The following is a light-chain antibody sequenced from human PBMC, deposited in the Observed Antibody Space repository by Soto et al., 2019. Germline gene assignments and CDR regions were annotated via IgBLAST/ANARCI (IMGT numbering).Light chain of an antibody. J-gene: IGKJ4*01. CDR1: QSISRT. CDR3: QQYNNWPLT. Sequence: EIVLTQSPDTLSVSPGERATLSCRASQSISRTLAGYQQKSGQPPRLLIYDASTRATGFPARFSGSGSGTEFTLTIGSLQSEDFGVYYCQQYNNWPLTFGGGTTVEIK. V-gene: IGKV3D-15*01. CDR2: DAS.